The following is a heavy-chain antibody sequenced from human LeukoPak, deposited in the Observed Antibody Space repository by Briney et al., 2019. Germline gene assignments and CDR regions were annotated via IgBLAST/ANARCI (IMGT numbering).Heavy chain of an antibody. V-gene: IGHV4-30-4*01. Sequence: PSQTLSLTCTVSGGSISSGDYYWSWIRQPPGKGLEWIGYIYYSGSTYYNPSLKSRVTISVDTSKNQFSLKMRSVTAADTAVYYCASTYCSGGSCSPGLWGQGTLVTVSS. J-gene: IGHJ4*02. CDR3: ASTYCSGGSCSPGL. CDR2: IYYSGST. D-gene: IGHD2-15*01. CDR1: GGSISSGDYY.